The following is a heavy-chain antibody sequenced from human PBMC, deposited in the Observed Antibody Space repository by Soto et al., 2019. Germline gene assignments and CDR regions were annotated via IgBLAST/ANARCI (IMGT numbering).Heavy chain of an antibody. V-gene: IGHV4-34*01. D-gene: IGHD3-3*01. Sequence: KTSETLSLTCAVYGGSFSGYYWSWIRQPPGKGLEWIGEINHSGSTNYNPSLKSRVTISVDTSKNQFSLKLSSVTAADTAVYYCARGWRYDFWSGRSIYYYGMDVWGQGTTVTVSS. CDR2: INHSGST. CDR3: ARGWRYDFWSGRSIYYYGMDV. J-gene: IGHJ6*02. CDR1: GGSFSGYY.